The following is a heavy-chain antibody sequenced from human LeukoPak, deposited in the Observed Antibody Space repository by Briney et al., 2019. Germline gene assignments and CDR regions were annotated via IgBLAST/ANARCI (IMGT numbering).Heavy chain of an antibody. V-gene: IGHV3-21*01. CDR1: GFTFSSYT. Sequence: GGSLRLSCAASGFTFSSYTMNWVRQTPGKGLEWVSSISSSSSYIYYADSLKGRFTISRDNAKNSLYLQMNSLRAEDTAVYYCARDRYSSGWFDSWGQGTLVTVSS. D-gene: IGHD2-15*01. CDR3: ARDRYSSGWFDS. J-gene: IGHJ5*01. CDR2: ISSSSSYI.